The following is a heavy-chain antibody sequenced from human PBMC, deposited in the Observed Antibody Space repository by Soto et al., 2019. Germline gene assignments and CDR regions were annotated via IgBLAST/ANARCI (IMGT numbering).Heavy chain of an antibody. J-gene: IGHJ3*02. CDR1: GFTFTTAW. D-gene: IGHD4-17*01. CDR2: ISYDGSNK. V-gene: IGHV3-30*18. CDR3: AKLPTTVNSAFDI. Sequence: PGGSLRLSCAASGFTFTTAWINWVRQAPGKGLEWVAVISYDGSNKYYADSVKGRFTISRDNSKNTLYLQMNSLRAEDTAVYYCAKLPTTVNSAFDIWGQGTMVTVSS.